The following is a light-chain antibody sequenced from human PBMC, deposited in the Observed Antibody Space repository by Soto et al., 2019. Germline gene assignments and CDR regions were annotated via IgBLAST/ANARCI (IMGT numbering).Light chain of an antibody. CDR2: GTS. CDR1: QSVGSNF. Sequence: EIVLTQSQGTLSLSPGERATLSCLASQSVGSNFLAWYQQKPGQAPRILIFGTSGRATGVPDRFSGGGSGTDLTLTISRLEPEDFAVYYCQHFVNSLTWTFGQGTKVDI. CDR3: QHFVNSLTWT. J-gene: IGKJ1*01. V-gene: IGKV3-20*01.